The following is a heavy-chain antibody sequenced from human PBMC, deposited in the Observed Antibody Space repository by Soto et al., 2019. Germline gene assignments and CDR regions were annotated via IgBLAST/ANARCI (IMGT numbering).Heavy chain of an antibody. V-gene: IGHV2-5*02. D-gene: IGHD2-2*01. CDR3: AHRPHLLYCSSTSCPKDPRAFNWFDP. J-gene: IGHJ5*02. CDR2: IYWDDDK. Sequence: QITLKESGPTLVKPTQTLTLTCTFSGFSLSTSGVGVGWIRQPPGKALEWLALIYWDDDKRYSPSLKSRLTTTKDTSKNQVVLTMTNMDPVDTATYYCAHRPHLLYCSSTSCPKDPRAFNWFDPWGQGTLVTVSS. CDR1: GFSLSTSGVG.